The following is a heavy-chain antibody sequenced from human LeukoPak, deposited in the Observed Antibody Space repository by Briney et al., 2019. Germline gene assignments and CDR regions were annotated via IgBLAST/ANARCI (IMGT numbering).Heavy chain of an antibody. CDR3: AKGARITMVRGVAYYFDY. D-gene: IGHD3-10*01. V-gene: IGHV3-30*18. J-gene: IGHJ4*02. Sequence: GRSLRLSCAASGFTFSSYGMHWVRQAPGKGLEWVAVISYDGSNKYYADSVKGRFTISRDNSKNTLYLQMNSLRAEDTAVYYCAKGARITMVRGVAYYFDYWGQGTLVTVSS. CDR2: ISYDGSNK. CDR1: GFTFSSYG.